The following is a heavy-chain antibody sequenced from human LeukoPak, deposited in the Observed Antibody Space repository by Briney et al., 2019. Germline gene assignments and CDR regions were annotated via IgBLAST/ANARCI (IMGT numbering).Heavy chain of an antibody. D-gene: IGHD3-22*01. Sequence: SETLSLTCAVSGGSMTGYYWSWIRQPPGKGLELIGYIYYSGSTNYNPSLKSRVTISVDTSKNQFSLKLSSVTAADTAVYYCARHRGDYYDSSGYYQNWGQGTLVTVSS. V-gene: IGHV4-59*08. CDR2: IYYSGST. CDR1: GGSMTGYY. J-gene: IGHJ4*02. CDR3: ARHRGDYYDSSGYYQN.